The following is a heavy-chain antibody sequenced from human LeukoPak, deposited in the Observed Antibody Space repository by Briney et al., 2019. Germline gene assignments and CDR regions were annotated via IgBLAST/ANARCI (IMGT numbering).Heavy chain of an antibody. D-gene: IGHD4-23*01. V-gene: IGHV4-59*01. CDR3: ARDGGYGGNFDY. CDR1: GGSISSYY. CDR2: IYYSGST. J-gene: IGHJ4*02. Sequence: SETLSLTCTVSGGSISSYYWNWIRQPPGKGLEWIGYIYYSGSTNYNPSLKSRVTISVDTPKNQFSLKLSSVTAADTAVYYCARDGGYGGNFDYWGQGTLVTVSS.